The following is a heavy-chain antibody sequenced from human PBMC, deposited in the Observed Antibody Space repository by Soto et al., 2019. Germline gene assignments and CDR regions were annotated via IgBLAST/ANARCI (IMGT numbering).Heavy chain of an antibody. CDR1: GFNFGSFA. CDR2: MSYDGNKK. Sequence: GGSLRLSCTASGFNFGSFAMHWVRQAPGKGLEWLSVMSYDGNKKYYADSVKGRFTISRDNSKNTLFLQMNSLRPDDTALYYWSKGRITVFGVGHELFVMDVWGQGTTVTVSS. J-gene: IGHJ6*02. CDR3: SKGRITVFGVGHELFVMDV. D-gene: IGHD3-3*01. V-gene: IGHV3-30-3*01.